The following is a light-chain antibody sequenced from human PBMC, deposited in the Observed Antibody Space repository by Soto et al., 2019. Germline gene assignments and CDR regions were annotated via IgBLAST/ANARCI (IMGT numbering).Light chain of an antibody. CDR2: DAS. CDR1: QSISSW. CDR3: QQYNSYWT. J-gene: IGKJ1*01. V-gene: IGKV1-5*01. Sequence: DIQMTQSPSTLSASVGDRVTITCRASQSISSWLAWYQQKPGKAPKLLIYDASSLESGVPSRFSGSGSGTEFTLTISSLQPDDFATYYCQQYNSYWTFRQGTKVDIX.